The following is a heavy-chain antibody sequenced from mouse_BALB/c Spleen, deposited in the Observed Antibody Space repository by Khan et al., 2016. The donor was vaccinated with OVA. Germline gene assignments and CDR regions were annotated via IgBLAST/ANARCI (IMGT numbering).Heavy chain of an antibody. CDR2: INYSGST. Sequence: EVQLQESGPGLVKPSQSLSLTCTVTGYSITSDYAWNWIRQFPGNKLEWMGYINYSGSTNYNPDLKSRISITRDTSKHQFFLQLNSVTSADTATDYCARDGSRYNYAMDYWGQGTSVTVSS. V-gene: IGHV3-2*02. J-gene: IGHJ4*01. CDR3: ARDGSRYNYAMDY. CDR1: GYSITSDYA. D-gene: IGHD2-3*01.